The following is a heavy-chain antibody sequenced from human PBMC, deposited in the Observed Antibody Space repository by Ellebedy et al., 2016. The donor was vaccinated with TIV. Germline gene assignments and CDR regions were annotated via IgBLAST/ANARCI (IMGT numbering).Heavy chain of an antibody. CDR3: ARVGWRYCSSTSCSNVDY. CDR1: GFTFRSYS. D-gene: IGHD2-2*01. J-gene: IGHJ4*02. V-gene: IGHV3-48*04. Sequence: GGSLRLXXAASGFTFRSYSMNWVRQAPGKGLEWVSYISSSSSTIYYADSVKGRFTISRDNAKNSLYLQMNSLRAEDTAVYYCARVGWRYCSSTSCSNVDYWGQGTLVTVSS. CDR2: ISSSSSTI.